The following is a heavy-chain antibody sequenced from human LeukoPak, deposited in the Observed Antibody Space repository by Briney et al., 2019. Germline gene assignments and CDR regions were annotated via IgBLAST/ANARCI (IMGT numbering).Heavy chain of an antibody. Sequence: GGSLRLSCAASGFTVSSNYMSWVRQAPGKGLEWVSAISGSGGSTYYADSVKGRFTISRDNSKNTLYLQMNSLRAEDTAVYYCAKVLKTTVVTPSSNWGQGTLVTVSS. V-gene: IGHV3-23*01. CDR1: GFTVSSNY. CDR3: AKVLKTTVVTPSSN. CDR2: ISGSGGST. D-gene: IGHD4-23*01. J-gene: IGHJ4*02.